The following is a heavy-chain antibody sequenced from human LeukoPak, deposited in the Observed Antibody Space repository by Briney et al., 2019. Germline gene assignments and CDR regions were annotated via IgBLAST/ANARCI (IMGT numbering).Heavy chain of an antibody. Sequence: GRSLRLSCAASGFIFGNYAMHWVRQAPGKGLEWVAVIWSDGSTKYYVDSVKGRFIISRDDLKNTLYLQMNSLRDEDTAVYHCAKGSGVERINESFYFAIFDYWGQGTPVTVSS. CDR3: AKGSGVERINESFYFAIFDY. D-gene: IGHD3-3*01. CDR2: IWSDGSTK. V-gene: IGHV3-33*06. CDR1: GFIFGNYA. J-gene: IGHJ4*02.